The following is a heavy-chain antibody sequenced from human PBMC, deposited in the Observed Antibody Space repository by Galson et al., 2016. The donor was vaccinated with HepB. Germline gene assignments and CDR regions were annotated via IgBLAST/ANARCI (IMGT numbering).Heavy chain of an antibody. CDR3: ARVPYCSGRTCLARYSDY. CDR1: NGSISSDY. D-gene: IGHD2-15*01. V-gene: IGHV4-59*01. CDR2: IYYSGST. J-gene: IGHJ4*02. Sequence: TLSLTCTVSNGSISSDYWSWFRQAPGKGLELIGHIYYSGSTNYNPSLKSRVTISAGSNEFSLKLTSVTAADTAVYYCARVPYCSGRTCLARYSDYRGRGILVTVSS.